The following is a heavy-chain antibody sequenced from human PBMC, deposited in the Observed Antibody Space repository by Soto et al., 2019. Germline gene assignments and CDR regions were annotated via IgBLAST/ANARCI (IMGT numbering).Heavy chain of an antibody. J-gene: IGHJ6*02. D-gene: IGHD3-10*01. V-gene: IGHV3-30-3*01. CDR1: GFTFSSYA. Sequence: PGGSLRLSCAASGFTFSSYAMHWVRQAPGKGLEWVAVISFGGDNKYYADSVKGRFTISRDNLKNTLYLQMNSLRVEDTAVNYCARDQKMAYYYGLGPIAYYGKDVWGQGTTVTVSS. CDR2: ISFGGDNK. CDR3: ARDQKMAYYYGLGPIAYYGKDV.